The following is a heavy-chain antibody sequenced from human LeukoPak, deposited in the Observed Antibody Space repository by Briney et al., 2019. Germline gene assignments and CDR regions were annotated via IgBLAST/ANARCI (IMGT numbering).Heavy chain of an antibody. V-gene: IGHV3-49*04. Sequence: GGSLRLSCTASGFTFGDYAMSWVRQAPGKGLEWVGFIRSKAYGGTTEYAASVKGRFTISRDDSKTITYLQMNSLKTEDTAVYYCTRVVSRYSGSYYSSWFDPWGQGTLVTVSS. CDR1: GFTFGDYA. D-gene: IGHD1-26*01. CDR3: TRVVSRYSGSYYSSWFDP. J-gene: IGHJ5*02. CDR2: IRSKAYGGTT.